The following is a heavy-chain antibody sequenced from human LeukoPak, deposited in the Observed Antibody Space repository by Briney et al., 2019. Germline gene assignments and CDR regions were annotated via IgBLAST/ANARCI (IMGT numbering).Heavy chain of an antibody. CDR3: ARAPPSIAAAGTGYFGY. D-gene: IGHD6-13*01. V-gene: IGHV4-61*02. CDR2: IYTSGST. J-gene: IGHJ4*02. CDR1: GGSISSGSYY. Sequence: SETLSLTCTVSGGSISSGSYYWSWIRQPAGKGLEWIGRIYTSGSTNYNPSLKSRVTISVDTSKNQFSLKLSSVTAADTAVYYCARAPPSIAAAGTGYFGYWGQGTLVTVSS.